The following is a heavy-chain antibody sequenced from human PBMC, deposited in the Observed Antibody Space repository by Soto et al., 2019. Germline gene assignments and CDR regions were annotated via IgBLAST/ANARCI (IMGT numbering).Heavy chain of an antibody. CDR2: INWNGGST. CDR1: GFTFSSYA. CDR3: ARELYDILTGYHRAYDY. J-gene: IGHJ4*03. Sequence: GGSLRLSCAASGFTFSSYAMHWVRQAPGKGLEWVSGINWNGGSTGYADSVKGRFTISRDNAKNSLYLQMNSLRAEDTALYYCARELYDILTGYHRAYDYWGQGTMVTVSS. D-gene: IGHD3-9*01. V-gene: IGHV3-20*04.